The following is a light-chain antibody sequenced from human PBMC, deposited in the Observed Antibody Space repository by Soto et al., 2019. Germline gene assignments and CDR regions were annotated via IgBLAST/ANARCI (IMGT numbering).Light chain of an antibody. V-gene: IGKV1-33*01. Sequence: DIQMTQSPSSLSASVGDRVTITCQASQDISNYLNWYQQKPGKAPKLLIYDASNLETGGPSRFXGSGSWTDFTFTISSLQPEDIATYYCQQYDNLPPYTFGQGTKLEIK. CDR1: QDISNY. CDR2: DAS. J-gene: IGKJ2*01. CDR3: QQYDNLPPYT.